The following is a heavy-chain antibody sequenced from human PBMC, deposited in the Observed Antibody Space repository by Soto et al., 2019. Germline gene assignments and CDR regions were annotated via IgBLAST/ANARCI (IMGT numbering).Heavy chain of an antibody. CDR3: ARHDDCDNSPCSPGRWFDP. Sequence: QVQLQESGPGLVKPSETLSLTCTISGGSISSYYWSWLRQPPGKGLEWIGYIYYSGSTNYNPSLKSRVTISVDTSKNQFSLNVRSVTTAYTAMYYCARHDDCDNSPCSPGRWFDPWGQGTLVTVSS. CDR1: GGSISSYY. V-gene: IGHV4-59*08. CDR2: IYYSGST. D-gene: IGHD3-22*01. J-gene: IGHJ5*02.